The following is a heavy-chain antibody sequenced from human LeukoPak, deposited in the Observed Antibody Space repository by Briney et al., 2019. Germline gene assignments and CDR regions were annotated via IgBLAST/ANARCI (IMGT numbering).Heavy chain of an antibody. V-gene: IGHV3-23*01. CDR3: VKDRLNYASGKFDY. CDR1: GFTFSSYG. D-gene: IGHD3-10*01. J-gene: IGHJ4*02. CDR2: ISGSGDNT. Sequence: GGSLRLSCAASGFTFSSYGMTWVRQAPGKGLQWVSGISGSGDNTYNADSVKGRFTISRDNSKQTLYLQMNKLRDEDTAVYYCVKDRLNYASGKFDYWGQGPLVTVSS.